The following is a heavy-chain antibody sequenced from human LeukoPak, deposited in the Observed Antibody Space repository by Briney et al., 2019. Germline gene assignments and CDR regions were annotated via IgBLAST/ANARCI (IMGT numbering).Heavy chain of an antibody. CDR1: GFTVSSNY. Sequence: GGSLRLSCAASGFTVSSNYVSWVRQAPGKGLEWVSVIYSGGSTYYADSVKGRFTISRDNSKNTLYLQMNSLRAEDTAVYYCARDSGDYGDYVVSHYWGQGTLVTVSS. CDR2: IYSGGST. J-gene: IGHJ4*02. D-gene: IGHD4-17*01. V-gene: IGHV3-53*01. CDR3: ARDSGDYGDYVVSHY.